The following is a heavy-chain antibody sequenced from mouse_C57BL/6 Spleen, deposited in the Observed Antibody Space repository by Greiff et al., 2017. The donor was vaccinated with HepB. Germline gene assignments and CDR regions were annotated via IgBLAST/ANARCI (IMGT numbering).Heavy chain of an antibody. V-gene: IGHV1-55*01. J-gene: IGHJ2*01. CDR1: GYTFTSYW. CDR2: IYPGSGST. CDR3: ARSRGDYYGSSYYFDY. D-gene: IGHD1-1*01. Sequence: QVQLQQPGAELVKPGASVKMSCKASGYTFTSYWITWVKQRPGQGLEWIGDIYPGSGSTNYNEKFKIKATLTVDTSSSTAYMQLSSLTSEDSAVYYCARSRGDYYGSSYYFDYWGQGTTLTVSS.